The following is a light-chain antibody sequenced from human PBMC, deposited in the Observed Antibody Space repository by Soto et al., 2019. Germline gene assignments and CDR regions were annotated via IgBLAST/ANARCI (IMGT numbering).Light chain of an antibody. CDR1: QSVSSN. CDR2: GAS. J-gene: IGKJ3*01. CDR3: QQYGTSPFT. V-gene: IGKV3-20*01. Sequence: IVLTQSPATLSVSPGERATLSCRASQSVSSNLAWHQQKPGQAPRLLIYGASNRATGIPDRFSGSGSGTDFTLTISRLEPEDFAVYYCQQYGTSPFTFGPGTKVDI.